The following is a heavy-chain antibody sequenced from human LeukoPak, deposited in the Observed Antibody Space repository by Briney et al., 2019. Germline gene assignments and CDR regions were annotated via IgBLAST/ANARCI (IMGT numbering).Heavy chain of an antibody. J-gene: IGHJ4*02. Sequence: GGSLRLSCAASGFTFSGHSMTWVRQAPGKGLEWVANINLDGGERFYVDFVKGRFTISRDNADNSMYLQMNSLRAEDTAVYYCGRVIAGAIDYWGQGTLVTVSS. CDR1: GFTFSGHS. D-gene: IGHD6-13*01. V-gene: IGHV3-7*01. CDR3: GRVIAGAIDY. CDR2: INLDGGER.